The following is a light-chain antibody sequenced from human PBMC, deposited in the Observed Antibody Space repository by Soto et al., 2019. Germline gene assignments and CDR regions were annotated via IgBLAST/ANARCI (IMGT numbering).Light chain of an antibody. CDR3: QQYYTYPLA. CDR1: RPISTY. Sequence: AIRMTQSPSSISAFTGDRVTITCRTSRPISTYLAWYQQKPGKTPTLLMYAASTLQSGVPSRFSACGSGTDFTLTISCLQSEDCATYYCQQYYTYPLAFGQGTNIEIK. J-gene: IGKJ1*01. V-gene: IGKV1-8*01. CDR2: AAS.